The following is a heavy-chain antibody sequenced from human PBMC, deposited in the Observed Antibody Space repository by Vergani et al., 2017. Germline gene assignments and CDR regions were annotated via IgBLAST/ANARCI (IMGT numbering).Heavy chain of an antibody. Sequence: EVQLVESGGGLVQPGGSLRLSCAASGFTFSSYSMNWVRQAPGKGLEWVSYISSSSSTIYYADSVKGRFTISRDNAKNSLYLQMNSLSDEDTAVYYCARDRIYNWNYSWYFDLWGRGTLVTVSS. CDR1: GFTFSSYS. CDR3: ARDRIYNWNYSWYFDL. V-gene: IGHV3-48*02. CDR2: ISSSSSTI. J-gene: IGHJ2*01. D-gene: IGHD1-7*01.